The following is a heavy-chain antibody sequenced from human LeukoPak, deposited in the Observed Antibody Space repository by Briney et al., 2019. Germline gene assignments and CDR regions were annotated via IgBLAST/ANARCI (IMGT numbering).Heavy chain of an antibody. J-gene: IGHJ6*02. Sequence: GRSLRLSCAAFGFTFSSYAMHWVRQAPGKGLEWVAVISYDGSNKYYADSVKGRFTISRDNSKNTLYLQTNSLRAEDTAVYYCARGATGGYYYYYGMDVWGQGTRSPSP. V-gene: IGHV3-30-3*01. CDR3: ARGATGGYYYYYGMDV. CDR2: ISYDGSNK. D-gene: IGHD2-8*02. CDR1: GFTFSSYA.